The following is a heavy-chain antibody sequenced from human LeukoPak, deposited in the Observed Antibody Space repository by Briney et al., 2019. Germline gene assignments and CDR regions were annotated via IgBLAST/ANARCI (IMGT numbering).Heavy chain of an antibody. CDR1: GGSISSGDYY. Sequence: PSETLSLTCTVSGGSISSGDYYWSWIRQPPGKGLEWIGYIYYSGSTYYNPSLKSRVTISVHTSKNQFSLRLSSVTAADTAVYYCARGNYGDPPNSDYWGQGTLVTVSS. CDR3: ARGNYGDPPNSDY. J-gene: IGHJ4*02. CDR2: IYYSGST. V-gene: IGHV4-30-4*01. D-gene: IGHD4-17*01.